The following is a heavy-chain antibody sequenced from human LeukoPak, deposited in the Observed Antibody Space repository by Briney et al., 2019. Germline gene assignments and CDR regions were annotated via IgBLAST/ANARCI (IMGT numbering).Heavy chain of an antibody. CDR3: ATVPAAIRAVDY. CDR1: GGSVSSGGYY. Sequence: KSSETLSLTCTVSGGSVSSGGYYWTWIRQHPGKGLEWIGYIYYSGSAHYNPSLKSRVTISVATSKNQFSLKLSSVTAADTAVYYCATVPAAIRAVDYWGPGTLVTVSS. CDR2: IYYSGSA. D-gene: IGHD2-2*01. V-gene: IGHV4-31*03. J-gene: IGHJ4*02.